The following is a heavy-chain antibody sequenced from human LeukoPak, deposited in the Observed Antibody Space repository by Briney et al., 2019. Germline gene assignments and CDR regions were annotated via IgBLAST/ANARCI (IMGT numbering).Heavy chain of an antibody. CDR3: TTYRVGEQWMIPNY. Sequence: GGSLRLSCVASGFTLSSAWMSWVRRAPGKGLEWVGRIKTKTDGGTPDYAAPVKGRFTISRDDSRNTLYLQMNSLKTEDTAVYYCTTYRVGEQWMIPNYWGQGTLVTVSS. CDR1: GFTLSSAW. D-gene: IGHD6-19*01. J-gene: IGHJ4*02. V-gene: IGHV3-15*01. CDR2: IKTKTDGGTP.